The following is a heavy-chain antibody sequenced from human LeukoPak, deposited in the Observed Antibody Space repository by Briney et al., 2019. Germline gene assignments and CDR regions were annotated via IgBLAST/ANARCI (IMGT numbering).Heavy chain of an antibody. V-gene: IGHV3-33*01. CDR3: ARGAQVGATDAFDI. CDR1: RFTFSSHG. Sequence: PGGSLRLSCAASRFTFSSHGMHWVRQAPGKGLEWVAAIWYDGGNKYYADSVRGRFTISRDNSKNTLYLQMNSLRVEDTAVYYCARGAQVGATDAFDIWGQGTLVTVSS. J-gene: IGHJ3*02. D-gene: IGHD1-26*01. CDR2: IWYDGGNK.